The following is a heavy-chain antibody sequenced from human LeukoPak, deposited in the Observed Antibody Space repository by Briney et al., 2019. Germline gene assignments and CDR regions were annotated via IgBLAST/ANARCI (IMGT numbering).Heavy chain of an antibody. V-gene: IGHV1-69*01. D-gene: IGHD2-2*01. J-gene: IGHJ5*02. CDR1: GGTFSSYA. CDR2: IIPIFGTA. CDR3: ASRLPAAESAWFDP. Sequence: SVKVSCKASGGTFSSYAISWVRQAPGQGLEWMGGIIPIFGTANYAQKFQGRVTITADESTSTAYMELSRLRSEDTAVYYCASRLPAAESAWFDPWGQGTLVTVSS.